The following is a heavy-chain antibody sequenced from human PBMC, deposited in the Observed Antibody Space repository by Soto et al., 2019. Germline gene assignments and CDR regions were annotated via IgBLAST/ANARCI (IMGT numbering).Heavy chain of an antibody. CDR1: GGSFSGYY. V-gene: IGHV4-34*01. CDR3: ARGLLWRCGSGGSCRRINWFAP. J-gene: IGHJ5*02. Sequence: SETLSLTCAVYGGSFSGYYWSWIRQPPGKGLEWIGEINHSGSTNYNPSLKSRVTISVDTSKNQFSLKLSSVTAADTAVYYCARGLLWRCGSGGSCRRINWFAPWGQGTLVTVSS. CDR2: INHSGST. D-gene: IGHD2-15*01.